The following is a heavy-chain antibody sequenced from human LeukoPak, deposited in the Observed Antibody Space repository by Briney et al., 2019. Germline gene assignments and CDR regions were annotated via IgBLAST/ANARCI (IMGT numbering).Heavy chain of an antibody. CDR1: GFTFSSYW. CDR2: IKQDGSEK. V-gene: IGHV3-7*01. J-gene: IGHJ6*03. CDR3: ARDGRYCSSTSCYMFYYYYYMDV. Sequence: GGSLRLSCAASGFTFSSYWMSWVRQAPGKGLEWVADIKQDGSEKYYVDSVKGRFTISRDNAKNSLYLQMNSLRAEDTAVYYCARDGRYCSSTSCYMFYYYYYMDVWGKGTTVTVSS. D-gene: IGHD2-2*02.